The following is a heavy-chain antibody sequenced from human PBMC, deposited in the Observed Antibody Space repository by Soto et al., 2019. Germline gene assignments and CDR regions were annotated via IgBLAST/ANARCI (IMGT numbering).Heavy chain of an antibody. CDR1: GFTFSSYA. CDR2: MSGSGGST. D-gene: IGHD3-10*01. J-gene: IGHJ5*02. Sequence: EVQLLESGGGLVQPGGSLRLSCAASGFTFSSYAMSWVRQAPGKGLEWVSAMSGSGGSTYYSDSVKGRFTISRDNSKNTLYLQMNSLRAEDTAVYYCAKDRSTYYLVPPFAPWGKGTLVTVSS. V-gene: IGHV3-23*01. CDR3: AKDRSTYYLVPPFAP.